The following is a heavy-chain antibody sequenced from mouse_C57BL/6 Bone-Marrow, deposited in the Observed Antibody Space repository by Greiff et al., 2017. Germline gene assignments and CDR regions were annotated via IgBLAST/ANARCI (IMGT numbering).Heavy chain of an antibody. CDR1: GYTFTSYW. D-gene: IGHD2-1*01. CDR3: ARGLYYGNYHWYFDV. CDR2: IHPNSGST. Sequence: QVHVKQPGAELVKPGASVKLSCKASGYTFTSYWMHWVKQRPGQGLEWIGMIHPNSGSTNYNEKFKSKATLTVDKSSSTAYMQLSSLTSEDSAVYYCARGLYYGNYHWYFDVWGTGTTVTVSS. J-gene: IGHJ1*03. V-gene: IGHV1-64*01.